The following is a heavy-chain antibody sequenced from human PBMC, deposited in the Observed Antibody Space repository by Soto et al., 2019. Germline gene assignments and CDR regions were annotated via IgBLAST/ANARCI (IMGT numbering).Heavy chain of an antibody. CDR2: INHSGST. Sequence: PSETLSLTCAVYGGSFSGYYWSWIRQPPGKGLEWIGEINHSGSTNYNPSLKSRVTISVDTSKNQFSLKLSSVTAADTAVYYCARHRDFWSGSYYYYGMDVWGQGTTVT. V-gene: IGHV4-34*01. D-gene: IGHD3-3*01. J-gene: IGHJ6*02. CDR1: GGSFSGYY. CDR3: ARHRDFWSGSYYYYGMDV.